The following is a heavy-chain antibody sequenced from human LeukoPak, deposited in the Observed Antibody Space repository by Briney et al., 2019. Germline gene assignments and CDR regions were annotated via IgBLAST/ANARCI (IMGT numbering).Heavy chain of an antibody. CDR2: IRYDGSNK. CDR1: GFTFSNYA. V-gene: IGHV3-30*02. CDR3: AREGAAFGTPLYYFDY. Sequence: GGSLRLSCAASGFTFSNYAIHWVRQAPGKGLEWVAFIRYDGSNKYYVDSVKGRFTISRDNSKNTLYLQMNSLRAEDTAVYYCAREGAAFGTPLYYFDYWGQGTLVTVSS. D-gene: IGHD3-10*01. J-gene: IGHJ4*02.